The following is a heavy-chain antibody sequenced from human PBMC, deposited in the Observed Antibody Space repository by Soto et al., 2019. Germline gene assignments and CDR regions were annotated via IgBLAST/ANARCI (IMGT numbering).Heavy chain of an antibody. Sequence: QVQLQESGPGLVKPSGTLSLTCAVSGCSISSSNWWSWVRQPPGKGLEWIGEIYHSGSTNSNPSLKRRVTISVDKSKNQFSLKLSSVTAADTAVYYCARTRYNWNYDDWYFDLWVRGPLVTVSS. D-gene: IGHD1-7*01. CDR1: GCSISSSNW. CDR2: IYHSGST. CDR3: ARTRYNWNYDDWYFDL. J-gene: IGHJ2*01. V-gene: IGHV4-4*02.